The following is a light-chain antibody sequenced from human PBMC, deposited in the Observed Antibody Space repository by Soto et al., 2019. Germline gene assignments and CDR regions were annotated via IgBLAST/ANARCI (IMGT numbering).Light chain of an antibody. CDR1: KLGEKY. J-gene: IGLJ1*01. V-gene: IGLV3-1*01. CDR3: QAWDSRTAV. CDR2: QDT. Sequence: SYELTQPPSVSVSPGQTASITCSGDKLGEKYACWYQQRPGQSPVLVIYQDTKRPSGIPERFSGSNSGNTATLTINGTQAVDEADYYCQAWDSRTAVFGAGTKLTVL.